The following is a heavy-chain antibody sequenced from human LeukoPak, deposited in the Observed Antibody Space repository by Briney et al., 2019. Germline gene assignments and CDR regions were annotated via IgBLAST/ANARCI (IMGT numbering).Heavy chain of an antibody. Sequence: PSETLSLTCTVAGGSISNYYWSWIRQPAGKGLEYIGRIFSSGNTNYEPSLKSRVTMSVDMSKNQFSLNLSSVTAADTAVYYCARLGRGRREIYYFDYWGRGTQVTVSS. D-gene: IGHD7-27*01. J-gene: IGHJ4*02. V-gene: IGHV4-4*07. CDR2: IFSSGNT. CDR1: GGSISNYY. CDR3: ARLGRGRREIYYFDY.